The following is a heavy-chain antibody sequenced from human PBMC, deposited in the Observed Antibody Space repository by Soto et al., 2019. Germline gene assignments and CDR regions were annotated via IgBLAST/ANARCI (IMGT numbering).Heavy chain of an antibody. J-gene: IGHJ4*02. CDR2: INAGNGNT. CDR3: ARVSGYYLPDY. Sequence: GASVKVSCKASGDTFTDYYIHWVRQAPGQRLEWMGWINAGNGNTKYSQKFQGRVTITRDTSASTAYMELSSLRSEDTAVYYCARVSGYYLPDYWGQGTLVTVSS. V-gene: IGHV1-3*01. CDR1: GDTFTDYY. D-gene: IGHD5-12*01.